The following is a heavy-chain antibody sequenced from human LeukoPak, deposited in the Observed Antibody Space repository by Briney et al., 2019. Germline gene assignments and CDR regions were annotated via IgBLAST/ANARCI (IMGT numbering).Heavy chain of an antibody. CDR1: GGSISSSGYY. CDR3: ARLHYYDSSGYIFWGKLGAFDI. Sequence: SETLSLTCTVSGGSISSSGYYWGWIRQPPGKGLEWIGSIYYSGSTYYNPSLKSRVTISVDTSKNQFSLKLSSVTAADTAVYYCARLHYYDSSGYIFWGKLGAFDIWGQGTMVTVSS. V-gene: IGHV4-39*07. J-gene: IGHJ3*02. D-gene: IGHD3-22*01. CDR2: IYYSGST.